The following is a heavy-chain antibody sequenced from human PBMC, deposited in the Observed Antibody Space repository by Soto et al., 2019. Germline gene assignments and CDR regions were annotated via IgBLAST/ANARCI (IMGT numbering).Heavy chain of an antibody. V-gene: IGHV4-30-4*01. Sequence: SETLSLTCTVSGGSISSGDYYWSWIRQPPGKGLEWIGYIYYSGSTYYNPPLKSRVTISVDTSKNQFSLKLSSVTAADTAVYYCARVWIFGVALYYFDYWGQGTLVIVSS. J-gene: IGHJ4*02. CDR2: IYYSGST. CDR1: GGSISSGDYY. CDR3: ARVWIFGVALYYFDY. D-gene: IGHD3-3*01.